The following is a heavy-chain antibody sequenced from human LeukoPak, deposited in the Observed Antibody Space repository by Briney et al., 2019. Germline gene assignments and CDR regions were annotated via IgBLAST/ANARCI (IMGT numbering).Heavy chain of an antibody. J-gene: IGHJ6*02. CDR1: GYTFTNYA. CDR3: AHDHSNYYYGMDV. CDR2: INAGSGDT. V-gene: IGHV1-3*01. Sequence: GASVEVSCKASGYTFTNYAIHWVRQAPGQRLEWMGWINAGSGDTKYSQKFQGRVTITSDTSASTVYMELSNLRSEDTAVYYCAHDHSNYYYGMDVWGQGTTVTVSS. D-gene: IGHD4-11*01.